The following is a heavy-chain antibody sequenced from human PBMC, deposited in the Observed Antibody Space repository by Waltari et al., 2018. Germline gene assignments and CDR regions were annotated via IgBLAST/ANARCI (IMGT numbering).Heavy chain of an antibody. CDR1: GGSISSSSYY. CDR3: ARHRGYETTFDY. J-gene: IGHJ4*02. V-gene: IGHV4-39*01. CDR2: IYYSGST. Sequence: QLQLQESGPGLVKPSETLSLTCTVSGGSISSSSYYWGWIRQPPGKGLEWIGSIYYSGSTYYNPSLKSRVTISVDTSKNQFSLKLSSVTAADTAVYYCARHRGYETTFDYWGQGTLVTVSS. D-gene: IGHD3-10*01.